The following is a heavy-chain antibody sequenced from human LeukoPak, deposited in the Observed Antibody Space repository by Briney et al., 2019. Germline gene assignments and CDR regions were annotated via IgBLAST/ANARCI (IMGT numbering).Heavy chain of an antibody. J-gene: IGHJ4*02. CDR1: GFTFSSYG. CDR3: AKLIPAYYDFWSGNFDY. CDR2: ISYDGSNK. Sequence: GRSLRLSCAASGFTFSSYGMHWVRQAPGKGLEWVAVISYDGSNKYYADSVKGRFTISRDNSKNTLYLQTNSLRAEDTAVYYCAKLIPAYYDFWSGNFDYWGQGTLVTVSS. D-gene: IGHD3-3*01. V-gene: IGHV3-30*18.